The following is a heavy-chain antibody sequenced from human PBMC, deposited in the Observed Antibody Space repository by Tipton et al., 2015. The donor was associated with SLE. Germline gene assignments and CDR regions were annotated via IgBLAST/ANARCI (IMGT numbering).Heavy chain of an antibody. CDR1: GFTFSSYA. Sequence: RSLRLSCAASGFTFSSYAMHWVRQAPGKGLEWVAVISYDGSNKYYADSVKGRFTISRDNSKNTLYLQMNSLRAEDTAVYYCARGYTNYGGNSGDYWGQGTLVTVSS. V-gene: IGHV3-30-3*01. CDR2: ISYDGSNK. J-gene: IGHJ4*02. CDR3: ARGYTNYGGNSGDY. D-gene: IGHD4-23*01.